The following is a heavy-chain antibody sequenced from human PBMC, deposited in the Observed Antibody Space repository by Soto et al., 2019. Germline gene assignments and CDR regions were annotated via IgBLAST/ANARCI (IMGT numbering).Heavy chain of an antibody. D-gene: IGHD6-25*01. CDR3: ARSPGKADFDS. Sequence: EVQLVQSGAEVKKPGESLRISCKGSGYSFNNYWITWVRQMPGKGLEWMGRIDPSDSYTSYSPSFQGHVTISAAKSISTAVLQWSSLKASDTAMYYCARSPGKADFDSWGQGTLVTVSS. CDR1: GYSFNNYW. J-gene: IGHJ4*02. V-gene: IGHV5-10-1*01. CDR2: IDPSDSYT.